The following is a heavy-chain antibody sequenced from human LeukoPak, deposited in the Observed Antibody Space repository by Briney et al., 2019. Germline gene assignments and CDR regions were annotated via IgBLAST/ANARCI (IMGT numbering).Heavy chain of an antibody. CDR1: GFTFSNAW. CDR2: IKQDGSEK. Sequence: GGSLRLSCAASGFTFSNAWMSWVRQAPGKGLEWVANIKQDGSEKYYVDSVKRRFTISRDNAKNSLYLQMNSLRAEDTAVYYCATTTAGFDYWGQGTLVTVSS. J-gene: IGHJ4*02. D-gene: IGHD4-11*01. CDR3: ATTTAGFDY. V-gene: IGHV3-7*01.